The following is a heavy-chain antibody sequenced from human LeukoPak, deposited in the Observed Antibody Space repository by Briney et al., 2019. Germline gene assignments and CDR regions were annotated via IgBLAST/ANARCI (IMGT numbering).Heavy chain of an antibody. V-gene: IGHV3-48*02. CDR3: ARVMYGGISYSVDY. CDR1: GFTFSGYS. D-gene: IGHD1-26*01. J-gene: IGHJ4*02. CDR2: ISISSTTI. Sequence: GGSLRLSCLASGFTFSGYSMNWVRQAPGKGLEWVSYISISSTTINYADSVKGRFTISRDNAKDSLYLQMNSLRDEDTAVYYCARVMYGGISYSVDYWGQGTLVTVSS.